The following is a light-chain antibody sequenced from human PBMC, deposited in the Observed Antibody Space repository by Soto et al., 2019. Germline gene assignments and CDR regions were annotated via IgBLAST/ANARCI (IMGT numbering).Light chain of an antibody. V-gene: IGLV2-18*01. Sequence: QSVLTQPPSVSGSPGQSVTISCTGTSTDFVSYNRVSWYQQPPGTAPKLIIYEASNRPSGVPDRFSGSKSGNTASLTISGLQAADEAYYYCRLYTSENTYVFGTGTKLTVL. J-gene: IGLJ1*01. CDR2: EAS. CDR3: RLYTSENTYV. CDR1: STDFVSYNR.